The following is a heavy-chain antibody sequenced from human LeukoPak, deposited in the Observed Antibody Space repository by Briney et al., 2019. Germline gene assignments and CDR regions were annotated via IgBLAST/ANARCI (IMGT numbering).Heavy chain of an antibody. CDR2: ISWNSGSI. Sequence: PGGSLRLSCAASGFTFDDYAMHWVRQAPGKGLEWVSGISWNSGSIGYADSVKGRFTISRDNAKNSLYLQMNSLRAEDMALYYCAKSMGYDFWSGVFDYWGQGTLVTVSS. V-gene: IGHV3-9*03. CDR3: AKSMGYDFWSGVFDY. CDR1: GFTFDDYA. D-gene: IGHD3-3*01. J-gene: IGHJ4*02.